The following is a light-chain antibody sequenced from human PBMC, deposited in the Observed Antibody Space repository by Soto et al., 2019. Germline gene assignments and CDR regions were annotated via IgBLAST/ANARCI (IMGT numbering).Light chain of an antibody. J-gene: IGKJ4*01. Sequence: LVMTQSPATLSVSPGERATLSCRASQSVSSNLAWYQQKPGQAPRLLIYGASTRATDIPARFSGSGSGTEFTLTINSLQSEDFAVYYCQQYNNWPPLTFGGGTKVEIK. CDR1: QSVSSN. CDR2: GAS. V-gene: IGKV3-15*01. CDR3: QQYNNWPPLT.